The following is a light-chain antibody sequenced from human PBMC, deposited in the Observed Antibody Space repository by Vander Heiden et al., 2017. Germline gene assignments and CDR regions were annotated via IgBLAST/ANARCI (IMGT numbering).Light chain of an antibody. CDR2: SNN. CDR3: AAWDDSLSGPV. CDR1: SSNIGSNY. V-gene: IGLV1-47*02. Sequence: RVTISCSGSSSNIGSNYVYWYQQLPGTAPKLLIYSNNQRPSGVPDRFPGSKSGTSASLAISGLRSEDEADYYCAAWDDSLSGPVFGGGTKLTVL. J-gene: IGLJ3*02.